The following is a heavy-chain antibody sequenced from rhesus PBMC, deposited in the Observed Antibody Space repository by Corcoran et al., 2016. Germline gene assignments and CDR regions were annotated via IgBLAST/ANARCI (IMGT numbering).Heavy chain of an antibody. J-gene: IGHJ4*01. D-gene: IGHD2-15*01. CDR3: ARSNIVVVLNFDY. V-gene: IGHV4S10*01. CDR1: GGSIRDSYR. CDR2: TYGSSTST. Sequence: QVQLQESGPGVVKPSETLSLTCAVSGGSIRDSYRWSWVRQPQGKGLEWIGYTYGSSTSTNYNASLKSRVTISKDTSRNQFSLKLSCVTAADTAVYYCARSNIVVVLNFDYWGQGVLVTVSS.